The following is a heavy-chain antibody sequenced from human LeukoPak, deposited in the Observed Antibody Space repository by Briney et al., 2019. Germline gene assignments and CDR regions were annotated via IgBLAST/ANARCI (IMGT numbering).Heavy chain of an antibody. V-gene: IGHV3-7*01. J-gene: IGHJ6*02. CDR2: IKQDGSEK. D-gene: IGHD3-22*01. CDR3: ARDVHYYDSSGYYYRGYYYYGMDV. CDR1: AFTFKNAW. Sequence: GGSLRLSCAASAFTFKNAWMNWVRQAPGKGLEWVANIKQDGSEKYYVDSVKGRFTISRDNAKNSLYLQMNSLRAEDTAVYYCARDVHYYDSSGYYYRGYYYYGMDVWGQGTTVTVSS.